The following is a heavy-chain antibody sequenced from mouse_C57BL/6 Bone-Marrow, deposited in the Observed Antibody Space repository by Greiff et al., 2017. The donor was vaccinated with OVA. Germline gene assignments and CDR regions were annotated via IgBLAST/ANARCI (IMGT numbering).Heavy chain of an antibody. D-gene: IGHD2-10*02. CDR1: GYAFSSSW. CDR2: IYPGDGDT. CDR3: ARRYGSYAMDY. Sequence: QVQLQQSGPELVKPGASVKISCKASGYAFSSSWMNWVKQRPGKGLEWIGRIYPGDGDTNYNGKFKGKATLTADKSSSTAYMQLSSLTSEDSAVYVCARRYGSYAMDYWGQGTSVTVSS. J-gene: IGHJ4*01. V-gene: IGHV1-82*01.